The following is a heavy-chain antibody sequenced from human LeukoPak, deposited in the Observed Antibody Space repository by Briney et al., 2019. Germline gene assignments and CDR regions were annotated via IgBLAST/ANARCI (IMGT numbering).Heavy chain of an antibody. V-gene: IGHV4-59*01. Sequence: SETLSLTCTVSGGSISSYYWSWIRQPPGKGLEWIGYIYYSGSTNYNPSLKSRVTISVDTSKNQFSLKLSSVTAADAAVYYCARRYYYDSSGYYRYYYYGMDVWGQGTTVTVSS. CDR2: IYYSGST. D-gene: IGHD3-22*01. CDR3: ARRYYYDSSGYYRYYYYGMDV. J-gene: IGHJ6*02. CDR1: GGSISSYY.